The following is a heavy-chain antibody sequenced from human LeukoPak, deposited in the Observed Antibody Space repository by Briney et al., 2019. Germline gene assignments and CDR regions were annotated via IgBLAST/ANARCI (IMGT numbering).Heavy chain of an antibody. CDR1: GFTVSCNY. J-gene: IGHJ4*02. Sequence: GGSLRLSCAASGFTVSCNYMSWVRQAPGKVLEWVSVICSGGSTYYADSVKGRFTISRDNSKNTLYLQMNSLRAEDTAVYYCAREGAWGSFDYWGQGTLVTVSS. CDR3: AREGAWGSFDY. D-gene: IGHD3-16*01. V-gene: IGHV3-66*01. CDR2: ICSGGST.